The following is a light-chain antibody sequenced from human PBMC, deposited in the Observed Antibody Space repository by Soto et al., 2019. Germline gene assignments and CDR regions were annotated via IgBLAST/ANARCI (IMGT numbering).Light chain of an antibody. CDR2: DVS. CDR1: SSDVGAYNY. CDR3: SSYTSSTTLYA. J-gene: IGLJ1*01. V-gene: IGLV2-14*03. Sequence: QSVLPQPASVSGSPGESIAISCTGTSSDVGAYNYVSWYQQHPGKAPKLMIYDVSHRPSGVSDRFSGSKSANTASLTISGLQAEDEADYYCSSYTSSTTLYAFGTGTKVTVL.